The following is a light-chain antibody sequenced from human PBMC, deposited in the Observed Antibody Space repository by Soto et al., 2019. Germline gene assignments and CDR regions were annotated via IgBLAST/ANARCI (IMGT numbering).Light chain of an antibody. CDR3: QQYNNWPRLT. V-gene: IGKV3-15*01. Sequence: EIVMTQSPDTLSVSPGERATLSCRASESVSSNLAWYQHKPGQAPRLLIYGASTRATGIPARFSGGGSGTEFTLTISSLQSEDFAVYYCQQYNNWPRLTFGGGTKVDIK. CDR1: ESVSSN. J-gene: IGKJ4*01. CDR2: GAS.